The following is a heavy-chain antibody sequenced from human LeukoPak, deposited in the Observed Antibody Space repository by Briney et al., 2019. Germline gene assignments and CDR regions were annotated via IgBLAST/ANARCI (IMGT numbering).Heavy chain of an antibody. CDR1: GYTFTSYY. Sequence: ASVKVSFKASGYTFTSYYMHWVRQAPGQGLEWMGIINPSGGSTSYAQKFQGRVTMTRDTSTSTVYMELSSLRSEDTAVYYCARDYDSSGYYSYYFDYWGQGTLVTVSS. J-gene: IGHJ4*02. D-gene: IGHD3-22*01. V-gene: IGHV1-46*03. CDR3: ARDYDSSGYYSYYFDY. CDR2: INPSGGST.